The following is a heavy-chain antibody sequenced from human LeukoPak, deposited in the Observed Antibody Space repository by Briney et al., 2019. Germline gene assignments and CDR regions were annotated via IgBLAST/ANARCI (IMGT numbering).Heavy chain of an antibody. J-gene: IGHJ5*02. D-gene: IGHD2-2*01. CDR1: GFIFSNAW. CDR3: TTPNCSSTSCYRRYYNWFDP. Sequence: PGGSLRLSYAASGFIFSNAWMNWVRQAPGKGLEWVGRVKSIADGGTTDYAAPVKGRFTISRDDSQNTLYLQMNSLKTEDTAVYYCTTPNCSSTSCYRRYYNWFDPWGQGTLVTVSS. CDR2: VKSIADGGTT. V-gene: IGHV3-15*07.